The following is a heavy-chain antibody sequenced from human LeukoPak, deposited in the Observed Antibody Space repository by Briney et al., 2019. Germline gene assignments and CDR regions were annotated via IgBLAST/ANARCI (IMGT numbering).Heavy chain of an antibody. J-gene: IGHJ4*02. CDR1: GYTFTNYG. CDR3: ARVPPSAHQLLSSDY. D-gene: IGHD2-2*01. Sequence: ASVKVSCKASGYTFTNYGISWVRQAPGQGLEWMAWISANNGETRYAQNLQGGLTMTTNTSTSTAYMELRSLRPDDTAVYYCARVPPSAHQLLSSDYWGQGTQVTVSS. V-gene: IGHV1-18*04. CDR2: ISANNGET.